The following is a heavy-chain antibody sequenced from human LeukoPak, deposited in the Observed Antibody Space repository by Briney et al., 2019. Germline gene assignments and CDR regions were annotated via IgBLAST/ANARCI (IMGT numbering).Heavy chain of an antibody. V-gene: IGHV1-18*01. Sequence: ASVKVSCKASGYTFTSYGITWVRLAPGQGLEWMGWISAYNGNTNYAQMFQGRVIMTTDTSTNTAYMGLRSLRADDTAMYYCARDPSYDSSGYPNWFDPWGQGTLVTVSS. CDR3: ARDPSYDSSGYPNWFDP. CDR1: GYTFTSYG. D-gene: IGHD3-22*01. J-gene: IGHJ5*02. CDR2: ISAYNGNT.